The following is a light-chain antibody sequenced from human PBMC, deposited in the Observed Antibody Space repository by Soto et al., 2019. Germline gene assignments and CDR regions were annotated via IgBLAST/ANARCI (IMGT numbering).Light chain of an antibody. J-gene: IGLJ2*01. Sequence: HSVLTQPPSASGSPGQSVTISCTGTSSDVGGYNYVSWYQQHPGKAPKLMIYEVSKRPSGVPDRFSGSKSGNTASLTVSGLQAEDEADYYCSSFAGNKVVFGGGTKLTVL. V-gene: IGLV2-8*01. CDR1: SSDVGGYNY. CDR3: SSFAGNKVV. CDR2: EVS.